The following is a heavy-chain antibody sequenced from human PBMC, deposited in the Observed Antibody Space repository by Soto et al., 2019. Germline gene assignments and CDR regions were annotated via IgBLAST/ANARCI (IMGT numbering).Heavy chain of an antibody. Sequence: PSETLSLTCTVSGCSISSYYWSWIRQPPGKGLEWIGYIYYSGSTNYNPSLKSRVTISVDTSKNQFSLKLSSVTAADTAVYYCARRPASSSDDWCQGTGLTVSS. CDR1: GCSISSYY. V-gene: IGHV4-59*08. J-gene: IGHJ4*02. CDR2: IYYSGST. CDR3: ARRPASSSDD.